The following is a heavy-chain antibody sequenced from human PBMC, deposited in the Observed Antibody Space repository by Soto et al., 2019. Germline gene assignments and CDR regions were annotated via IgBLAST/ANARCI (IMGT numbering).Heavy chain of an antibody. V-gene: IGHV4-30-2*01. CDR3: ARVVDGSYYFDY. CDR2: IHHSGST. D-gene: IGHD2-15*01. Sequence: QLQLQESGSGLVKPSETLSLTCAVSGGSITSGGYSWTWIRQPPGKGLEWIGYIHHSGSTYYNPSLKSQVTISLARSKNQFSLRLSSVTAADTAVYYCARVVDGSYYFDYWGQGTLVTVSS. CDR1: GGSITSGGYS. J-gene: IGHJ4*02.